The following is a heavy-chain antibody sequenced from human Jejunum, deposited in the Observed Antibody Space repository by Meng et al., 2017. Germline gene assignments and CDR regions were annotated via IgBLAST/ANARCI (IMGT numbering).Heavy chain of an antibody. D-gene: IGHD3-22*01. CDR2: ISSSSAYI. J-gene: IGHJ3*02. V-gene: IGHV3-21*01. CDR1: GFPFSSYS. CDR3: ARVVDTSGYYNAFDI. Sequence: GGSLRLSCAASGFPFSSYSMNWVRQAPGKGLEWVSSISSSSAYIFYADSVKGRFTISRDNAKNSLYLQMNSLRAEDTAVYYCARVVDTSGYYNAFDIWGQGTMVTV.